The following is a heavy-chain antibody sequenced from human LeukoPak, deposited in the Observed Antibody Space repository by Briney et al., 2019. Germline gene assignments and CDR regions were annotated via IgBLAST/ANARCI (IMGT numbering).Heavy chain of an antibody. D-gene: IGHD1-7*01. J-gene: IGHJ4*02. CDR1: GYTFTGYY. CDR3: ARLPRNYRAPDY. V-gene: IGHV1-2*06. Sequence: AVTVSRQASGYTFTGYYMYWVRQAPGPGLEWMGRINPSSGCTNYAQKCQGRVTMTRDTSISTAYLELGRLRSDDTAVYYCARLPRNYRAPDYWGQGTLVTVSS. CDR2: INPSSGCT.